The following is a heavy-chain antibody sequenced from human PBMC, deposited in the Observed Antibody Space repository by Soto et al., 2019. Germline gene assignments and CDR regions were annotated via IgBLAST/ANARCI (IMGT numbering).Heavy chain of an antibody. CDR2: IIPIFGTA. J-gene: IGHJ6*02. CDR1: GGTFSSYA. CDR3: ARGSGGSSYYYYGMDV. D-gene: IGHD2-15*01. Sequence: SVKVSCKASGGTFSSYAINWVRQAPGQGLEWMGGIIPIFGTANYAQKFQGRVTITADESTSTAYMELSSLRSEDTAVYYCARGSGGSSYYYYGMDVWGQGTKVTVSS. V-gene: IGHV1-69*13.